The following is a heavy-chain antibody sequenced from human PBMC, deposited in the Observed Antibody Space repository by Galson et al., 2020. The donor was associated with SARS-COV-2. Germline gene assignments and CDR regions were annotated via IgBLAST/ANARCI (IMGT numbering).Heavy chain of an antibody. D-gene: IGHD1-26*01. CDR2: IYNSGST. Sequence: SETLSLTCTVSGGSISSGSYYWSWIRQPPGKGLEWIGYIYNSGSTNNNPSLKSRVTISVDTSKNQFSLRLSSVTAADTAVYYCARDRGESYYDDGALDYWGQGTLVTVSS. V-gene: IGHV4-61*01. J-gene: IGHJ4*02. CDR1: GGSISSGSYY. CDR3: ARDRGESYYDDGALDY.